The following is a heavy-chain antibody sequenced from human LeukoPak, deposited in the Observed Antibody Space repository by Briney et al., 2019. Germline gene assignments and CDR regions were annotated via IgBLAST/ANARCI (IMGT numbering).Heavy chain of an antibody. CDR3: ARSHILWGFDP. D-gene: IGHD2-21*01. J-gene: IGHJ5*02. CDR2: IYYSGST. Sequence: PSEALSLTCTVSGVSISSYYWSWIRQPPGKGLEWIEYIYYSGSTNYNPSLKSRVTISVDTSKNQFSLKLSSVTAADTAVYYCARSHILWGFDPWGQGTLVTVSS. V-gene: IGHV4-59*08. CDR1: GVSISSYY.